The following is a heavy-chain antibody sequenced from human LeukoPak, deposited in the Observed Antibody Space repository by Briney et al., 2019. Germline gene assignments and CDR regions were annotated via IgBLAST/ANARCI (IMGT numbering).Heavy chain of an antibody. Sequence: GGSLRLSCAASGFTFSSYSMNWVRQAPGKGLEWVSSISSTGSYIYYTDSMKGRFTTSRDNAKNSLYLQMNSLRAEDTAVYYCAKDRCSGYSCYSPNLWGQGTLVTVSS. CDR2: ISSTGSYI. V-gene: IGHV3-21*01. J-gene: IGHJ5*02. CDR1: GFTFSSYS. D-gene: IGHD2-15*01. CDR3: AKDRCSGYSCYSPNL.